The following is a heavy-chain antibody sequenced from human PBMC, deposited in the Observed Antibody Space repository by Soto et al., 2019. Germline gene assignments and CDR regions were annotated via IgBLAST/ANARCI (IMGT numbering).Heavy chain of an antibody. J-gene: IGHJ5*02. CDR2: ISAYNGNT. CDR1: GYTFTSYG. Sequence: ASVKVSCKASGYTFTSYGISWVRQAPGQGFEWMGWISAYNGNTNYAQKLQGRVTMTTDTSTSTAYMVLRSLRSVDTAVYYCARLDAVDPNWFDPWGQGTLVTVSS. V-gene: IGHV1-18*01. CDR3: ARLDAVDPNWFDP. D-gene: IGHD2-21*01.